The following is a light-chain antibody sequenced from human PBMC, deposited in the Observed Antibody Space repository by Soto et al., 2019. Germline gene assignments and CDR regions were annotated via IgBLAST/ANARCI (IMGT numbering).Light chain of an antibody. CDR3: QQANSLPLT. CDR2: WAS. J-gene: IGKJ4*01. CDR1: QGILYSSNNKNH. V-gene: IGKV4-1*01. Sequence: DIVMTQSPDSLAVSLGERATINCKSSQGILYSSNNKNHLAWYQQKAGQPPKLLIYWASTRESGVPDRFSGSGSGTDFTLTISSLQAEDFATYYCQQANSLPLTFGGGTKVDIK.